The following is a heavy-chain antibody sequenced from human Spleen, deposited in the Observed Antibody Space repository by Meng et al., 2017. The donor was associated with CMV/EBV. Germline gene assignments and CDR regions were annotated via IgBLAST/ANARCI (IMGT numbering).Heavy chain of an antibody. V-gene: IGHV1-2*02. CDR1: GYTFSDHY. CDR2: INPNSGGT. Sequence: ASVKVSCKASGYTFSDHYMNWVRQAPGQGLEWMGWINPNSGGTNYAQKFQGRVTMTTDTSISTAYMELRRLRSDDTAIYFCARLSGFKEYYDSSGYLDDWGQGTLVTVSS. CDR3: ARLSGFKEYYDSSGYLDD. J-gene: IGHJ4*02. D-gene: IGHD3-22*01.